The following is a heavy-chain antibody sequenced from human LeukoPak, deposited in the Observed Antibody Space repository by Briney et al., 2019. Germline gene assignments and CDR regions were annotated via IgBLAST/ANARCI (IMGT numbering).Heavy chain of an antibody. D-gene: IGHD5-24*01. CDR1: GGSIGSNY. CDR3: ARGAMATTPFFDY. J-gene: IGHJ4*02. V-gene: IGHV4-59*01. Sequence: SETLSLTCSVSGGSIGSNYWSWIRQPPGKGLEWIGYVYYTGSTNFNPSLKSRVTMSLDTSRNQFSLKLTSLTAADTAVYYCARGAMATTPFFDYWGQGTLVTVSS. CDR2: VYYTGST.